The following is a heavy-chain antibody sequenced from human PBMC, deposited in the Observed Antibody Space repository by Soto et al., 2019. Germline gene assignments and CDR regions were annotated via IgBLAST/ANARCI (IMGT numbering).Heavy chain of an antibody. CDR2: IYYSGST. CDR3: ASITAMVPHLDY. D-gene: IGHD5-18*01. Sequence: SETLSLTCTVSGGSISSSNYYWGWIRQPPGKGLEWIGTIYYSGSTYYNPSLKSRVTISVDTSKNQFSLKLSSVTAADTAVYYCASITAMVPHLDYWGQGTQVTVSS. J-gene: IGHJ4*02. V-gene: IGHV4-39*01. CDR1: GGSISSSNYY.